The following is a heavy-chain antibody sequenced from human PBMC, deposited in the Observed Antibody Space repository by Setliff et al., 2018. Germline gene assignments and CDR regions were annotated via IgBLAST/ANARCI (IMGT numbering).Heavy chain of an antibody. J-gene: IGHJ4*02. Sequence: GALRLSCTASGLSYSNDWVSWVRQAPGKGLEWLASINPHGTEKYYADSVKGRFTISRDNAKNSLSLQMNNLRTEDTAVYYCFGAGTCSYWGQGTLVTVSS. V-gene: IGHV3-7*01. CDR1: GLSYSNDW. CDR3: FGAGTCSY. CDR2: INPHGTEK. D-gene: IGHD3-10*01.